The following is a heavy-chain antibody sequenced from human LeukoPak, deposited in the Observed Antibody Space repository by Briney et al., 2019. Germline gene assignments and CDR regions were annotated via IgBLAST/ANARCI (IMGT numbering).Heavy chain of an antibody. Sequence: GGSLRLSCAASGFTFSSYGMHWARQAPGKGLEWVAVISYDGSNKYYADSVKGRFTISRDNSKNTLYLQMNSLRAEDTAVYYCAKGGDTAMVIFDYWGQGTLVTVSS. V-gene: IGHV3-30*18. D-gene: IGHD5-18*01. CDR3: AKGGDTAMVIFDY. CDR2: ISYDGSNK. J-gene: IGHJ4*02. CDR1: GFTFSSYG.